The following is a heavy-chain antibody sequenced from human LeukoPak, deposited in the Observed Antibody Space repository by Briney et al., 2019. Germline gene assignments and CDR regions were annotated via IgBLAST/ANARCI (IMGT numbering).Heavy chain of an antibody. J-gene: IGHJ4*02. D-gene: IGHD1-26*01. CDR1: GFTFSDYY. V-gene: IGHV3-11*05. Sequence: PGGSLRLSCEASGFTFSDYYMSWIRQAPGKGLEWVSYISSSGDNTIHADSVKGRFTISRDNAKNSLYLQMNSLRAEDTAVYYCAKAQGATNGLFDYWGQGTLVTVSS. CDR3: AKAQGATNGLFDY. CDR2: ISSSGDNT.